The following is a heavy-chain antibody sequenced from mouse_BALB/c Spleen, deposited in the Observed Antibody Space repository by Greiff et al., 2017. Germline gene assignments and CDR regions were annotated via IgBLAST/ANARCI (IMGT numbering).Heavy chain of an antibody. V-gene: IGHV1-54*01. CDR1: GYAFTNYL. D-gene: IGHD1-1*01. J-gene: IGHJ2*01. CDR2: INPGSGGT. CDR3: ARDYYGSSPYYFDY. Sequence: VQLQQSGAELVRPGTSVKVSCKASGYAFTNYLIEWVKQRPGQGLEWIGVINPGSGGTNYNEKFKGKATLTADKSSSTAYMQLSSLTSDDSAFYFCARDYYGSSPYYFDYWGQGTTLTVSS.